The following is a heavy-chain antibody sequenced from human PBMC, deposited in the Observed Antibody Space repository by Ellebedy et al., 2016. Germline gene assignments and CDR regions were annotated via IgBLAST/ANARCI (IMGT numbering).Heavy chain of an antibody. J-gene: IGHJ5*02. CDR3: ARDALTGSWSGYYFA. CDR1: GGTFSSYA. V-gene: IGHV1-69*13. D-gene: IGHD3-3*01. CDR2: IIPIFGTA. Sequence: SVKVSXXASGGTFSSYAISWVRQAPGQGLEWMGGIIPIFGTANYAQKFQGRVTITADESTSTAYMELSSLRSEDTAVYYCARDALTGSWSGYYFAWGQGTLVTVSS.